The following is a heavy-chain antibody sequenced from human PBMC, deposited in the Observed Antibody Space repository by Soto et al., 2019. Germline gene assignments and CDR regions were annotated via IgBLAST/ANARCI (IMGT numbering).Heavy chain of an antibody. CDR1: GCTFTSSA. Sequence: SVKVSCKASGCTFTSSAVQWARQARGQRLEWIGWIGVGSGNRHYAQKFQERVTITRDMSTNTAYMELSSLRSEDTAVYYCAALGVNFDHWGQGTLVTVSS. J-gene: IGHJ4*02. CDR3: AALGVNFDH. V-gene: IGHV1-58*01. D-gene: IGHD2-8*01. CDR2: IGVGSGNR.